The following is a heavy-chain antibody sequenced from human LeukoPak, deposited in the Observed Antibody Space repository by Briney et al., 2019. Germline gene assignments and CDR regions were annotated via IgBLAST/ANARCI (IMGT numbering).Heavy chain of an antibody. D-gene: IGHD2-8*01. V-gene: IGHV1-2*02. CDR2: INPNSGGT. Sequence: ASVKVSCKASGYTFTDYYLHWVRQAPGQSLEWMGWINPNSGGTNNAQKFQGRVTMTRDTPISTAYMELSRLRSDDTAVYYCARVSKKGTSGVCYRFNSFHPWGQGTLVTVSS. J-gene: IGHJ5*02. CDR1: GYTFTDYY. CDR3: ARVSKKGTSGVCYRFNSFHP.